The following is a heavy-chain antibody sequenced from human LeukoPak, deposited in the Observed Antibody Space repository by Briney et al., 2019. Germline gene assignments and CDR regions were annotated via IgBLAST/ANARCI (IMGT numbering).Heavy chain of an antibody. V-gene: IGHV1-18*01. CDR3: ARRTGGGSCYGVRY. CDR1: GYTFTSYG. Sequence: ASVKVSFKASGYTFTSYGISWVRQAPGQGLEWMGWISAYNGNTNYAQKLQGRVTTTTDTSTSTAYMELRSLRSDDTAVYYCARRTGGGSCYGVRYWGQGTLVTVSS. CDR2: ISAYNGNT. J-gene: IGHJ4*02. D-gene: IGHD2-15*01.